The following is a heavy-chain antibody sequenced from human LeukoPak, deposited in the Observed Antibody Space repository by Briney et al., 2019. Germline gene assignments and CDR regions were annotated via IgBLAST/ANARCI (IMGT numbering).Heavy chain of an antibody. CDR2: IRYNGNNQ. CDR3: AKDSAFYYIDV. J-gene: IGHJ6*03. V-gene: IGHV3-30*02. CDR1: GFTFNNYG. D-gene: IGHD3-10*01. Sequence: GGSLRLSCAASGFTFNNYGMHWVRQAPGKGLEWVAFIRYNGNNQYYADSVRGRFTISRDNSKNTLYLQMNSLKGDDTAVYYCAKDSAFYYIDVWGKGTTVIISS.